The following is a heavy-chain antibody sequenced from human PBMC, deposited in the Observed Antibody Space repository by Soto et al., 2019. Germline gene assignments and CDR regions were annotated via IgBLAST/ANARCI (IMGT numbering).Heavy chain of an antibody. CDR2: IWYDGSNK. J-gene: IGHJ5*02. Sequence: QVQLVESGGGVVQPGRSLRLSCAASGFTFSSYGMHWVRQAPGKGLEWVAVIWYDGSNKYYADSVKGRFTISRDNSKNTRYLQMNSLRAEDTAVYYCARVRSGYDTNWFDPWGQGTLVTVSS. CDR3: ARVRSGYDTNWFDP. CDR1: GFTFSSYG. V-gene: IGHV3-33*01. D-gene: IGHD5-12*01.